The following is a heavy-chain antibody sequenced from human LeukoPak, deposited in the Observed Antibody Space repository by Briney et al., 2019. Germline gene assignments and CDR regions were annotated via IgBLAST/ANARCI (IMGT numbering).Heavy chain of an antibody. Sequence: GGSLRLSCAASGFTFSSSWMTWVRQTPGKGLEWVANIREDGSEKYYVDSVRGRFTISRDNAKNSLYLQMNSLRAEDTALYYCATDVGADWGQGTLVTVSS. CDR1: GFTFSSSW. V-gene: IGHV3-7*01. J-gene: IGHJ4*02. CDR2: IREDGSEK. CDR3: ATDVGAD.